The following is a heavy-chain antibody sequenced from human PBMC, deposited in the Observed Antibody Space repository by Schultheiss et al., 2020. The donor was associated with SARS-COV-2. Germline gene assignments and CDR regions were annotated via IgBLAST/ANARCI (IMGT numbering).Heavy chain of an antibody. J-gene: IGHJ4*02. Sequence: GGSLRLSCAASGFTFSSYAMHWVRQAPGKGLEWVAVISYDGSNKYYADCVKGRFTISRDNSKNTLYLQMNSLRAEDTAVYYCARGAYYYDSSGYSYWGQGTLVTVSS. CDR3: ARGAYYYDSSGYSY. CDR2: ISYDGSNK. D-gene: IGHD3-22*01. CDR1: GFTFSSYA. V-gene: IGHV3-30*01.